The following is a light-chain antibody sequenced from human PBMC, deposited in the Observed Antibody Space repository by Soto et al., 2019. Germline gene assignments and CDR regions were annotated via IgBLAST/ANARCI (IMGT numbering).Light chain of an antibody. CDR3: QQSYSTHT. CDR2: AAS. J-gene: IGKJ4*01. CDR1: HTISYF. Sequence: DIQMTQSPSSLSASVGERVSLTCRASHTISYFLNWYQQIPGKPPKLLIYAASSLQSWVPSRFSGSGSGTDFTLTISSLQPEDFATYYCQQSYSTHTFGGGTKVDIK. V-gene: IGKV1-39*01.